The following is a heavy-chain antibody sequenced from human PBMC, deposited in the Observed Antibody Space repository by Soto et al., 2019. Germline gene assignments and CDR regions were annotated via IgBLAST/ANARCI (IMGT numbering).Heavy chain of an antibody. Sequence: QVHLVQSGPELKKPGSSVRVSCKASGDTFSSYTINWVRQAPGLGLEWMVRTIPILSMSNYALKFQGRLTITADKSTSTAYMELSSLRSEDTAMYYCATSYGSGSQAFDHWGQGALVTVSS. D-gene: IGHD3-10*01. CDR3: ATSYGSGSQAFDH. V-gene: IGHV1-69*02. CDR1: GDTFSSYT. J-gene: IGHJ4*02. CDR2: TIPILSMS.